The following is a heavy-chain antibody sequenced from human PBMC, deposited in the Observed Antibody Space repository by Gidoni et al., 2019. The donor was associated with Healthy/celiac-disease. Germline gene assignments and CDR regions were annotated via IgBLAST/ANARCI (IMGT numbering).Heavy chain of an antibody. CDR2: IYYSGST. Sequence: QVQLQESGPGLVKPSQTLSPTCTVSGGSISSGDYYWSWIRQPPGNGLEWIGYIYYSGSTYYNPSLKSRGTISVDTSKNQFSLKLSSVTAADTAVYYCARAGAGWNGGNADYWGQGTLVTVSS. CDR1: GGSISSGDYY. J-gene: IGHJ4*02. V-gene: IGHV4-30-4*01. CDR3: ARAGAGWNGGNADY. D-gene: IGHD1-1*01.